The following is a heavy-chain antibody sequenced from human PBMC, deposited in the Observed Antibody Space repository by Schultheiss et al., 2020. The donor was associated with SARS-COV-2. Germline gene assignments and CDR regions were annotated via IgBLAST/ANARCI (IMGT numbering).Heavy chain of an antibody. V-gene: IGHV3-48*03. CDR3: SRHRSVDTAMYYYYYGMDV. CDR2: ISSSGSII. CDR1: GFTFCAYA. J-gene: IGHJ6*02. D-gene: IGHD5-18*01. Sequence: GGSLRLSCAASGFTFCAYAMRWVRQAPGKGLEWVSYISSSGSIIYYADSVQGRFTISRDNAKNSLSLQMNSLRAEDTAVYYCSRHRSVDTAMYYYYYGMDVWGQGTTVTVSS.